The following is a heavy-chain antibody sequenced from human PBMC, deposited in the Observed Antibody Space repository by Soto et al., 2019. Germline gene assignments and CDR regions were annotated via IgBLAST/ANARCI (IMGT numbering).Heavy chain of an antibody. D-gene: IGHD6-19*01. V-gene: IGHV3-23*01. CDR1: GFTFSSYA. CDR2: ISGSGGST. CDR3: AKDSVAVAGTPPYYYYYGMDV. Sequence: AGGSLRLSWAASGFTFSSYAMSWVRQAPGKGLEWVSAISGSGGSTYYADSVKGRFTISRDNSKNTLYLQMNSLRAEDTAVYYCAKDSVAVAGTPPYYYYYGMDVWGQGTTVTVSS. J-gene: IGHJ6*02.